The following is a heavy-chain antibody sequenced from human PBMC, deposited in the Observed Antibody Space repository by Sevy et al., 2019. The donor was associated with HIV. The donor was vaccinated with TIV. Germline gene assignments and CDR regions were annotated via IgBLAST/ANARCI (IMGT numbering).Heavy chain of an antibody. Sequence: EGSLRLSCAASGFTFSTYGMHWVRQAPGKGLEWVAVLSYDGREKYYGNSVKGRFTISRDNSKNTLYLQMNSLRDEDTAVYYCAKVGPHCSGGTCYHPLFDYCGQGTLVTVSS. CDR2: LSYDGREK. CDR1: GFTFSTYG. V-gene: IGHV3-30*18. D-gene: IGHD2-15*01. CDR3: AKVGPHCSGGTCYHPLFDY. J-gene: IGHJ4*02.